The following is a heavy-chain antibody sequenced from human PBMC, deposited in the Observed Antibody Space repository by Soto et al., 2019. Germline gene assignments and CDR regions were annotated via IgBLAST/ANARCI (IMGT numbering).Heavy chain of an antibody. J-gene: IGHJ6*02. Sequence: QVQLQESGPGLVKPSETLSLTCTVSGGSISSYYWSWIRQPPGTGLEWIGYIYYRGSTNYNPSLRSRVTISVDTSKNQFSLKLSSVTAADTAVYYCARGHSGSYRTGEGYYYGMDVWGQGTTVTVSS. D-gene: IGHD1-26*01. CDR3: ARGHSGSYRTGEGYYYGMDV. CDR2: IYYRGST. V-gene: IGHV4-59*01. CDR1: GGSISSYY.